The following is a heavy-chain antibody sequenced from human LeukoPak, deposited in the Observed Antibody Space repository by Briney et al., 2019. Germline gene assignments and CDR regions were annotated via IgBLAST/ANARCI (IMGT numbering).Heavy chain of an antibody. J-gene: IGHJ4*02. CDR2: IKTDGNGK. Sequence: GGSLRLSCAASGFTLSSYWMSWVRQAPGKGLQWVANIKTDGNGKIYVDFLKGRFTISRDNAKNSLYLQMNSLRAEDTAVYYCARAGFPVYDRSGYGGVYFDYWGQGTLVTVSS. V-gene: IGHV3-7*01. D-gene: IGHD3-22*01. CDR1: GFTLSSYW. CDR3: ARAGFPVYDRSGYGGVYFDY.